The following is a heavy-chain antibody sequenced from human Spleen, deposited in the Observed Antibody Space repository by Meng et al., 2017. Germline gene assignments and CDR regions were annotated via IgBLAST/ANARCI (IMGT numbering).Heavy chain of an antibody. CDR3: ATDSGGGRSSY. Sequence: QGPLVQSGSEFKKPGASVKVSCKASGYTFTRYAMNWVRQAPGQGLEWMGWINTNTGNPTYAQAFTGRFVFSLDTSVSTSYLQISSLKAEDTAVYYCATDSGGGRSSYWGQGTLVTVSS. CDR1: GYTFTRYA. V-gene: IGHV7-4-1*02. J-gene: IGHJ4*02. D-gene: IGHD3-16*01. CDR2: INTNTGNP.